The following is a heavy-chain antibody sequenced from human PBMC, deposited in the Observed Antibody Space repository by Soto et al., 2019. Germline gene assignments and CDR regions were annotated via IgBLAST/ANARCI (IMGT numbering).Heavy chain of an antibody. Sequence: SEPCPLTCAVYGGSFSGYYWSWIRQPPGKGLEWIGEINHSGSTNYNPSLKSRVTISVDTSKNQFSLKLSSVTAADTAVYYCARTSIRQLAYYYYGMDVWGQGTTVTVSS. D-gene: IGHD6-13*01. CDR2: INHSGST. CDR1: GGSFSGYY. V-gene: IGHV4-34*01. J-gene: IGHJ6*02. CDR3: ARTSIRQLAYYYYGMDV.